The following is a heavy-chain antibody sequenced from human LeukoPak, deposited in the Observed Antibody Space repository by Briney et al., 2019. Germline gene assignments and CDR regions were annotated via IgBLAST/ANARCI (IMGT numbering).Heavy chain of an antibody. Sequence: GGSLRLSCAASGFTFSTYWMSWVRQAPGKGLEWVSVIYSGGSTYYADSVKGRFTISRDNSKNTLYLQMNSLRAEDTAVYYCARGRDYYDSSGYYDWGQGTLVTVSS. V-gene: IGHV3-53*01. CDR1: GFTFSTYW. J-gene: IGHJ4*02. CDR2: IYSGGST. D-gene: IGHD3-22*01. CDR3: ARGRDYYDSSGYYD.